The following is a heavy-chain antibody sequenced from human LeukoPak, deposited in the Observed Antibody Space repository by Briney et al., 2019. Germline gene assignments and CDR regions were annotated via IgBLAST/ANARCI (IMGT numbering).Heavy chain of an antibody. Sequence: GGSLRLSCAASGFTFSSYEMNWVRQAPGKGPEWVSYISSSGSTIYYADSVTGRFTISRDNAMNSLYLQMNSLRVEDTAVYYCARDPGIAAAGTVGYFDSWGQGILVTVSS. D-gene: IGHD6-13*01. CDR1: GFTFSSYE. J-gene: IGHJ4*02. V-gene: IGHV3-48*03. CDR3: ARDPGIAAAGTVGYFDS. CDR2: ISSSGSTI.